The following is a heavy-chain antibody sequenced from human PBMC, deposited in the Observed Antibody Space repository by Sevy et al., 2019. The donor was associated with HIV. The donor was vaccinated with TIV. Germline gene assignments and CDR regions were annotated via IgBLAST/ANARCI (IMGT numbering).Heavy chain of an antibody. V-gene: IGHV4-59*01. Sequence: SETLSLTCSVSGGSINNYDWSWIRQPPGKGLEWIGYINYSGSTDYNASLKSRVTISVDTSKNQFSLKLSYVTAADTAVYYCARDQVGTTHDAFDIWGQGTMVTVSS. CDR1: GGSINNYD. J-gene: IGHJ3*02. CDR3: ARDQVGTTHDAFDI. CDR2: INYSGST. D-gene: IGHD2-21*02.